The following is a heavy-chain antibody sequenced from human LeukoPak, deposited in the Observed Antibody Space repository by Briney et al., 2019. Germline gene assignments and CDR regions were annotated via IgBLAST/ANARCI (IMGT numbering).Heavy chain of an antibody. J-gene: IGHJ4*02. CDR2: IYTSGST. Sequence: SQTLSLTCIVSGGSISSGSYYWSWIRQPAGKGLEWIGRIYTSGSTNYNPSLKSRVTISVDTSKNQFSLKLSSVTAADTAVYYCAREAPHHRMELPPDYWGQGTLVTVSS. D-gene: IGHD1-26*01. CDR3: AREAPHHRMELPPDY. V-gene: IGHV4-61*02. CDR1: GGSISSGSYY.